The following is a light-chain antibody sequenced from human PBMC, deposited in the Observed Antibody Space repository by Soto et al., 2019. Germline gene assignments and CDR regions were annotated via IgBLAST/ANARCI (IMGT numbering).Light chain of an antibody. J-gene: IGKJ4*01. Sequence: DIQMTQSPSSLSASLGDRVTITCRTSQSISNYLNWYQQKPGKAPKILIYGASNLQSGVPSRFSGSGSGTDFTLTINSLQPEDFATYYCQQSYSIPTFGGGTRWIS. CDR1: QSISNY. V-gene: IGKV1-39*01. CDR3: QQSYSIPT. CDR2: GAS.